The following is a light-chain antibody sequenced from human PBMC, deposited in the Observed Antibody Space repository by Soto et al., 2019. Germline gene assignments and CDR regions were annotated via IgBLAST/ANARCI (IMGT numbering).Light chain of an antibody. J-gene: IGLJ2*01. Sequence: SYELTQPPSVSVAPGQTARLTCGGNNIGSKSVHWYQQKPGQAPVLVVYDDRDRPSGIPERFSGSNSGNTATLTINSAEAGDEADYFCQVWDSSADHVVFGGGTKVTVL. CDR3: QVWDSSADHVV. V-gene: IGLV3-21*02. CDR1: NIGSKS. CDR2: DDR.